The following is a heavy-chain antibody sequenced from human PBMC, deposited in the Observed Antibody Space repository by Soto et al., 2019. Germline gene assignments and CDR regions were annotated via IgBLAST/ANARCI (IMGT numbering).Heavy chain of an antibody. V-gene: IGHV4-34*01. D-gene: IGHD3-10*01. CDR3: AGGRGVRGTIITTYYYYGMDV. CDR1: GGSFSAYH. J-gene: IGHJ6*02. Sequence: QVQLQQWGAGLLKPSETLSLTCAVYGGSFSAYHWSWIRQPPGKGLEWIGEINHRGSPNYNPSLKSRVTISVDTSKNQFSLKLSSATAADTAVYYCAGGRGVRGTIITTYYYYGMDVWGQGTTVTVSS. CDR2: INHRGSP.